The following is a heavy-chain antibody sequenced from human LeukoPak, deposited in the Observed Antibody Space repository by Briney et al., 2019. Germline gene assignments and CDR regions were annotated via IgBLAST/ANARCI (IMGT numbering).Heavy chain of an antibody. CDR2: IRQDGGEK. J-gene: IGHJ1*01. CDR1: GLTFSRDW. V-gene: IGHV3-7*01. D-gene: IGHD2-2*01. CDR3: ATYSSSNAREFQY. Sequence: GGSLRLSCEGSGLTFSRDWMGWVRQAPGKGLEWVANIRQDGGEKYYVDSVKGRFTISSDNAKNSLYLQMNSLRAEDTAVYYCATYSSSNAREFQYWGQGTLVTVSP.